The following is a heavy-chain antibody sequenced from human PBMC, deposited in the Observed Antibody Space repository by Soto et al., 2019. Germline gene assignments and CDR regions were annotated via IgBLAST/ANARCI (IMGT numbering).Heavy chain of an antibody. CDR1: GFSLTTRGVG. Sequence: QITLKESGPTLVKPTQTLTLTCTFSGFSLTTRGVGVGWLRQPPGKALECHALIYWDDDKRYSPSLQSRLSITKDTSKNQVVLTMTNVDPVDTATYYCAHIPNYYQYDWFDPWGQGTLVSVSS. D-gene: IGHD3-16*01. V-gene: IGHV2-5*02. J-gene: IGHJ5*02. CDR2: IYWDDDK. CDR3: AHIPNYYQYDWFDP.